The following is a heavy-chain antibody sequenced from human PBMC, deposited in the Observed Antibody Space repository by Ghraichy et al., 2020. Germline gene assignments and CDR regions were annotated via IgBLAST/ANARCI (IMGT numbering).Heavy chain of an antibody. CDR2: INPNSGGT. D-gene: IGHD6-19*01. V-gene: IGHV1-2*02. CDR1: GYTFTGYY. Sequence: ASVKVSCKASGYTFTGYYMHWVRQAPGQGLEWMGWINPNSGGTNYAQKFQGRVTMTRDTSISTAYMELSRLRSDDTAVYYCAREGWCGLACFEYWVQLTLVTVSS. CDR3: AREGWCGLACFEY. J-gene: IGHJ4*02.